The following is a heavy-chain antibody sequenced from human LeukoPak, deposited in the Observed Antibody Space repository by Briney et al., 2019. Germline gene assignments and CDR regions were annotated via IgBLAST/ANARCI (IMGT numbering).Heavy chain of an antibody. Sequence: PSETLSLTCAVYGGSFSGYYWSWLRQPPGMGLEWIGSIYYTGNTYYNASLKSQVSISIDTSKNQFSLKLTSVTAADTAVYYCARQTGSGLFILPGGQGTLVTVSS. J-gene: IGHJ4*02. D-gene: IGHD3/OR15-3a*01. CDR1: GGSFSGYY. V-gene: IGHV4-34*01. CDR2: IYYTGNT. CDR3: ARQTGSGLFILP.